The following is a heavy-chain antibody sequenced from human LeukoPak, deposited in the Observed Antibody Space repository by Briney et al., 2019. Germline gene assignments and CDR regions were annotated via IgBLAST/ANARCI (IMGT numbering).Heavy chain of an antibody. D-gene: IGHD6-13*01. J-gene: IGHJ4*02. V-gene: IGHV4-59*01. CDR3: ARGVYIAAAQYGY. CDR1: GGSISNYY. CDR2: IYYSGTT. Sequence: SETLSLTCTVSGGSISNYYWSWIRQPPGKGLEWIGFIYYSGTTNYNPSLKSRVTISVDTSKNQFSLKLNSVTAADTAVYYCARGVYIAAAQYGYWGQGTLVTVSS.